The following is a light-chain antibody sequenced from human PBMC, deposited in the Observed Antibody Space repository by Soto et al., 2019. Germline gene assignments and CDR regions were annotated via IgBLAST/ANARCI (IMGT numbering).Light chain of an antibody. CDR3: SSYTTSSTVI. CDR1: SSDIGGFNY. Sequence: QSALTQPASVSGSPGQSITISCAGTSSDIGGFNYISWYQQHPGKAPTLIIYEVRNRPSGGSNRFSGAKSGNTASLTISGLQAEDEANYYCSSYTTSSTVIFGGGTKLTVL. J-gene: IGLJ2*01. V-gene: IGLV2-14*01. CDR2: EVR.